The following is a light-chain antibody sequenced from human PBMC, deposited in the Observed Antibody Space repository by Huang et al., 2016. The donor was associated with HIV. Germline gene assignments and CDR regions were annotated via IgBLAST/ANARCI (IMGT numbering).Light chain of an antibody. V-gene: IGKV3-11*01. CDR3: QQRGNWPPVT. CDR1: QSVTNY. CDR2: DAS. Sequence: EVVLTQSPATLSLSPGERATLSCRASQSVTNYLACYQQKPGQPPRLLIYDASNRATGVPARLSGSGSGTDFTLTISSLEPEDFAVYYCQQRGNWPPVTFGGGTKVEIK. J-gene: IGKJ4*01.